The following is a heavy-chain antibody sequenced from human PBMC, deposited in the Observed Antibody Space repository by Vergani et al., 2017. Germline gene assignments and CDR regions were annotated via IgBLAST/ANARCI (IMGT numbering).Heavy chain of an antibody. CDR3: TTGAGWELLYYFDY. D-gene: IGHD1-26*01. Sequence: EVQLVESGGGLVKPGGSLRLSCAASGFTFSNAWMSWVRQAPGKGLGWVGLIKSKTDGGTTDYAAPVKGRFTISRDNSKNTLYLQMNSLKTEDTAVYYCTTGAGWELLYYFDYWGQGTLVTVSS. CDR2: IKSKTDGGTT. CDR1: GFTFSNAW. V-gene: IGHV3-15*01. J-gene: IGHJ4*02.